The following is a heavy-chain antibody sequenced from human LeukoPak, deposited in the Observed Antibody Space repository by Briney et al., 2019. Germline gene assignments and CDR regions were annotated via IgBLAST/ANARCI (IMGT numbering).Heavy chain of an antibody. D-gene: IGHD2-15*01. CDR2: INGDGMST. Sequence: PGGSLRLSCAASEFTLSNYWMHWVRQAPGKGLVWVSRINGDGMSTGYADSVKGRFTISRDNARNTLYLQMNSLRAEDTAVYYCARGAPVVGGTEDAFDIWGQGTMVTVSS. CDR1: EFTLSNYW. CDR3: ARGAPVVGGTEDAFDI. J-gene: IGHJ3*02. V-gene: IGHV3-74*01.